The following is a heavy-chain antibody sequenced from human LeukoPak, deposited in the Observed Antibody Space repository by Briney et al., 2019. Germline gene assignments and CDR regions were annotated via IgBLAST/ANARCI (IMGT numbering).Heavy chain of an antibody. D-gene: IGHD2-21*02. Sequence: GGSLRLSCAASGFTFSDYYMTWIRQAPGKGLEWVSCISSSGSTIFYADSVKGRFTISRDNAKSSLFLQMNSLRAEDTAVYYCPRVNRVTAIQELDYWGQGTLVTVSS. CDR3: PRVNRVTAIQELDY. CDR1: GFTFSDYY. J-gene: IGHJ4*02. V-gene: IGHV3-11*01. CDR2: ISSSGSTI.